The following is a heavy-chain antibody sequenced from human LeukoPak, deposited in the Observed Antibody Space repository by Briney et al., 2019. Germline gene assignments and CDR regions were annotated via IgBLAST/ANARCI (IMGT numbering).Heavy chain of an antibody. CDR3: ARDRESESDSEGDY. V-gene: IGHV3-7*01. Sequence: HSGGSLRLSCSASGFTFSRFWMSWVRQAPGKGLEYVALIKQGGSEIYHMDSVKGRFTISRDDATNSLYLQMNSLRVEDTALYYCARDRESESDSEGDYWGQGTLVTVSS. CDR2: IKQGGSEI. J-gene: IGHJ4*02. CDR1: GFTFSRFW. D-gene: IGHD4-11*01.